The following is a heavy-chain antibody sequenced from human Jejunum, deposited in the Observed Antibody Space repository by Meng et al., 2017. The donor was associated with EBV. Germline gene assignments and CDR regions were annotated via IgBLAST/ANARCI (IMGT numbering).Heavy chain of an antibody. D-gene: IGHD4-11*01. V-gene: IGHV3-74*03. CDR2: INNDGSTT. CDR3: ARNYRDY. J-gene: IGHJ4*02. CDR1: GFTFSTYW. Sequence: VQLVESGGGLVQPGGSLRLSCAASGFTFSTYWMHWVRQTPGKGLEWVSRINNDGSTTQYADSVRGRFTISRDNAKSTLYLQMNSLTAEDMAVYYCARNYRDYWGQGTLVTVSS.